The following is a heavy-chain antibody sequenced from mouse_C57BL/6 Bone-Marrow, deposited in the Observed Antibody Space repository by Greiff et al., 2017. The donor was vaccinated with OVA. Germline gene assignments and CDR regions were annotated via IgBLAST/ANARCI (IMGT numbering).Heavy chain of an antibody. V-gene: IGHV5-2*01. J-gene: IGHJ2*01. CDR1: EYEFPSHD. CDR2: INSDGGST. CDR3: ARQDIVTTRSYFDY. Sequence: EVKVVESGGGLVQPGESLKLSCESNEYEFPSHDMSWVRKTPEKRLELVAAINSDGGSTYYPDTMERRFIISRDNTKKTLYLQMSSLRSEDTALYYCARQDIVTTRSYFDYWGQGTTLTVSS. D-gene: IGHD2-5*01.